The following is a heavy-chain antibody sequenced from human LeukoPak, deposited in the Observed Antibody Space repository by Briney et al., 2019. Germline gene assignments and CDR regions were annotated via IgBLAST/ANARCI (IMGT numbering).Heavy chain of an antibody. CDR3: AKVDSGYDSNYFDY. D-gene: IGHD5-12*01. J-gene: IGHJ4*02. V-gene: IGHV3-9*01. CDR1: GFTFDDYA. Sequence: GRSLRLSCAASGFTFDDYAMHWVRQAPGKGLEWVSGISWNSGSIGYADSVKGRSTISRDNAKNSLYLQMNSLRAEDTALYYCAKVDSGYDSNYFDYWGQGTLVTVSS. CDR2: ISWNSGSI.